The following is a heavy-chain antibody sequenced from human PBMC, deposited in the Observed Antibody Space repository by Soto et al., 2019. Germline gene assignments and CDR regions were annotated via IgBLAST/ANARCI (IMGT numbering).Heavy chain of an antibody. Sequence: QVQLQESGPGLVKPSQTLSLTCTVSGGSISSGGYYWSWIRQHPGKGLEWIGYIYHSGTTYYNPSRKRRVTIAGDTSNNHFSLKLTSVTAAGTAVYYLASVRGNQLLGWFDPWGQGTLVTVSS. CDR3: ASVRGNQLLGWFDP. J-gene: IGHJ5*02. D-gene: IGHD2-2*01. CDR1: GGSISSGGYY. CDR2: IYHSGTT. V-gene: IGHV4-31*03.